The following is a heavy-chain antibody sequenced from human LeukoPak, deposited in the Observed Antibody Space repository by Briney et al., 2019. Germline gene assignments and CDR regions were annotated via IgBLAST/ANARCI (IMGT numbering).Heavy chain of an antibody. Sequence: GASVKVSCKTSGYSFSNYVIHWVRQAPGQRLEWLGWIYGGNGNTQYSQNFQGRVTITRDTSASTAYMELSSLRSEDTAVYYCARDIVVVPAAPYNWFDPWGQGTLVTVSS. D-gene: IGHD2-2*01. CDR3: ARDIVVVPAAPYNWFDP. CDR2: IYGGNGNT. J-gene: IGHJ5*02. V-gene: IGHV1-3*01. CDR1: GYSFSNYV.